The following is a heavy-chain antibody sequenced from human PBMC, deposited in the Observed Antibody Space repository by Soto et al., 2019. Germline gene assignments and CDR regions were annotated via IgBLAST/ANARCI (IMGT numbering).Heavy chain of an antibody. CDR2: IIPIFGTA. J-gene: IGHJ3*02. CDR1: GGTFSSYA. D-gene: IGHD2-15*01. Sequence: GASVKVSCKASGGTFSSYAISWVRQAPGQGLEWMGGIIPIFGTANYAQKFQGRVTITADESTSTAYMELSSLRSEDTAVYYCARDHRVGLLLSFGAFDIWGQGTMVTVSS. CDR3: ARDHRVGLLLSFGAFDI. V-gene: IGHV1-69*13.